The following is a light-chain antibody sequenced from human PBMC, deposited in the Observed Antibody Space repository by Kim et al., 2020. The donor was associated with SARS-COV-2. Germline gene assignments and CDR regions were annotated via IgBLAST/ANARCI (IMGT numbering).Light chain of an antibody. V-gene: IGKV1-5*03. CDR1: QSISSW. CDR2: ESS. Sequence: DIQMTQSPSTLSASVGDRVTISCRASQSISSWLAWYQQKPGKAPNLLIYESSSLESGVPSRFSGCGSGTEFTLTISSLQPDDFATYYCQQYNSYPLTFGGGTKVDIK. CDR3: QQYNSYPLT. J-gene: IGKJ4*01.